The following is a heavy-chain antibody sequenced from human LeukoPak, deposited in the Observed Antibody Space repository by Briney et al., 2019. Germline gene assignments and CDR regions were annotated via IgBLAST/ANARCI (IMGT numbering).Heavy chain of an antibody. V-gene: IGHV3-23*01. CDR3: AKGSGVAGTFGWFDP. D-gene: IGHD6-19*01. J-gene: IGHJ5*02. CDR2: ISGSGGST. CDR1: GFTFSSYA. Sequence: GGSLRLSRAASGFTFSSYAMSWVRQAPGKGLEWVSAISGSGGSTYYADSVKGRFTISRDNSKNTLYLQMNSLRAEDTAVYYCAKGSGVAGTFGWFDPWGQGTLVTVSS.